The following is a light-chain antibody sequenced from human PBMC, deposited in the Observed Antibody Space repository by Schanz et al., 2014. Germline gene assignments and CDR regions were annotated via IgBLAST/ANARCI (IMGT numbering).Light chain of an antibody. V-gene: IGLV2-14*03. Sequence: QSGLAQPAAVSGSPGQSITISCTGGAFDVGGYNYVSWYQQHPGKAPKLMIYDVSNRPSGVSNRFSGSKSDVTASLTISGLQAEDEADYYCSSYTSSSPWVFGGGTKLTVL. CDR2: DVS. CDR3: SSYTSSSPWV. CDR1: AFDVGGYNY. J-gene: IGLJ3*02.